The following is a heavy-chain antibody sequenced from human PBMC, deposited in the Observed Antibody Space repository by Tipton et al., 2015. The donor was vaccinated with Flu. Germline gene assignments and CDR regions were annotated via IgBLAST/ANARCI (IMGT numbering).Heavy chain of an antibody. J-gene: IGHJ4*02. D-gene: IGHD5-24*01. V-gene: IGHV4-61*02. CDR2: IYTSGST. CDR1: GGSISSGSYY. Sequence: TLSLTCTVSGGSISSGSYYWSWIRQPAGKGLAWIGRIYTSGSTNYNPSLKSRVTISVDTSKNQFSLKLSSVTAADTAVYYCARGGDGYNPIDNWGQGTLVTVSS. CDR3: ARGGDGYNPIDN.